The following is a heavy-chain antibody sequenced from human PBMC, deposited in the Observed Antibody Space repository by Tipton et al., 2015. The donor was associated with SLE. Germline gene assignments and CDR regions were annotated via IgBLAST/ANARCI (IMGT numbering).Heavy chain of an antibody. Sequence: SLRLSCAASGFTFSSYSMNWVRQAPGKGLEWVSSISSSSSYIYYADSVKGRFTISRDNAKNSLYLQMNSLRAEDTAVYYCAKALRSCSSTSCYAPFDYWGQGTLVTVSS. CDR3: AKALRSCSSTSCYAPFDY. V-gene: IGHV3-21*01. D-gene: IGHD2-2*01. J-gene: IGHJ4*02. CDR1: GFTFSSYS. CDR2: ISSSSSYI.